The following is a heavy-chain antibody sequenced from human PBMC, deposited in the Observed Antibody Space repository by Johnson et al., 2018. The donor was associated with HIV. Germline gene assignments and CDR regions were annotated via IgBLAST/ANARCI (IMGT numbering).Heavy chain of an antibody. CDR2: ISYDGSNK. V-gene: IGHV3-30-3*01. CDR3: AREGPYSSRWGAFDI. J-gene: IGHJ3*02. Sequence: QVQLVESGGGVVQPGRSLRLSCAASGFTFDDYAMHWVRQAPGKGLEWVAVISYDGSNKYYADSVKGRFTISRDNAKNSLYLQMNSLRAEDTAVYYCAREGPYSSRWGAFDIWGQGTMVTVSS. CDR1: GFTFDDYA. D-gene: IGHD6-13*01.